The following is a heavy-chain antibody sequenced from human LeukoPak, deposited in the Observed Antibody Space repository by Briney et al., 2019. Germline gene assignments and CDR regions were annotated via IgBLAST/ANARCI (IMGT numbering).Heavy chain of an antibody. CDR1: GFTFSSYY. CDR2: IDSDGNIT. V-gene: IGHV3-74*01. J-gene: IGHJ4*02. CDR3: ARISYDSSGYYDY. Sequence: GGSLRLSCAASGFTFSSYYIHWVRQAPGKGLVWXXXIDSDGNITTYADSVKGRFTISRDNAKNTLYLQMNSLRAEDTAVYYCARISYDSSGYYDYWGQGTLVTVSS. D-gene: IGHD3-22*01.